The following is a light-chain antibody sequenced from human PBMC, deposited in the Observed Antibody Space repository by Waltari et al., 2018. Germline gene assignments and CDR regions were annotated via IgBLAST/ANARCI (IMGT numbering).Light chain of an antibody. CDR2: DVN. Sequence: QSALTQPRSVSGSPGQSVSIPCTGSSRDVGGFNYVSWYHQSEGKAPQMLLDDVNKRSSGVPDRFSGSKAGNTASLTISGLLAEDEADYYCCSFAGSYISVFGGGTKVTVL. J-gene: IGLJ3*02. CDR3: CSFAGSYISV. CDR1: SRDVGGFNY. V-gene: IGLV2-11*01.